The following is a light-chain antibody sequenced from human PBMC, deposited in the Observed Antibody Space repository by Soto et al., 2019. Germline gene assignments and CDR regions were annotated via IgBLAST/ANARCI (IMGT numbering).Light chain of an antibody. CDR3: SSYTSSSTLLYV. J-gene: IGLJ1*01. CDR2: DVS. V-gene: IGLV2-14*01. Sequence: QSALTQPASVSGSPGQSITISCTGTRSELGGYNYVSWYQQHPGKAPKLMIYDVSNRPSGVSNRFSGSKSGNTASLTISGLQAEDEADYYCSSYTSSSTLLYVFGTGTKVTVL. CDR1: RSELGGYNY.